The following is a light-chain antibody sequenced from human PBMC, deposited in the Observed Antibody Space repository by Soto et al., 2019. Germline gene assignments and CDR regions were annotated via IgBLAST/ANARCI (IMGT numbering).Light chain of an antibody. CDR2: AAS. CDR3: QHLNGYPRT. CDR1: QAISTY. J-gene: IGKJ1*01. Sequence: DIQLTQSPSFLSASVGDRVTITCRASQAISTYLAWYQQKPGKAPKLLIYAASTLQRGVPSSFSGSGSGTEFTLTISSLQPEDFATYYCQHLNGYPRTFGQGTTVEIK. V-gene: IGKV1-9*01.